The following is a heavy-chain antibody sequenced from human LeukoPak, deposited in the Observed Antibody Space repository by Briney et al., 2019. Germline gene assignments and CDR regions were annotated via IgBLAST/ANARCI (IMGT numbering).Heavy chain of an antibody. CDR3: VSGRYGSGSEIFDY. V-gene: IGHV3-20*04. Sequence: GGSLRLSCAASGFSLEDYVMTWVRQAPGKGLEWVSSINLQGGSIGYADSVKGRFTISRDNAKNSLYLQMNTLRAEDTALYYCVSGRYGSGSEIFDYWGRGTLVTVSS. CDR1: GFSLEDYV. J-gene: IGHJ4*02. CDR2: INLQGGSI. D-gene: IGHD3-10*01.